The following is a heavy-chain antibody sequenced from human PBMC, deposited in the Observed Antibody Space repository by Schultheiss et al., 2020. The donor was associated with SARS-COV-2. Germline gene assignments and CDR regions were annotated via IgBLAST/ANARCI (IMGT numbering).Heavy chain of an antibody. CDR2: IYYSGST. Sequence: SETLSLTCTVSGGSISSGGYYWSWIRQHPGKGLEWIGYIYYSGSTNYNPSLKSRVTISVDTSKNQFSLKLSSVTAADTAVYYCARARLWFGELHYDYWGQGTLVTVS. CDR3: ARARLWFGELHYDY. D-gene: IGHD3-10*01. V-gene: IGHV4-61*08. J-gene: IGHJ4*02. CDR1: GGSISSGGYY.